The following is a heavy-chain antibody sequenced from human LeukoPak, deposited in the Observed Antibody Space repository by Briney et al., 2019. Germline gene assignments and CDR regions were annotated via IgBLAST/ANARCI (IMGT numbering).Heavy chain of an antibody. CDR3: ARRVVVPAGWGWFDP. D-gene: IGHD2-15*01. Sequence: ASVKVSCKASGYTFTSYAMHWVRQAPGQRLEWMGWINAGNGNTKYSQKFQGRVTITRDTSASTAYMELSSLRSEDTAVYYCARRVVVPAGWGWFDPWGQGTLVTVSS. J-gene: IGHJ5*02. V-gene: IGHV1-3*01. CDR1: GYTFTSYA. CDR2: INAGNGNT.